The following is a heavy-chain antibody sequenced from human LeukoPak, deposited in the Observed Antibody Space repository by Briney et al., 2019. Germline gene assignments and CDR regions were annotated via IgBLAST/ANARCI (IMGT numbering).Heavy chain of an antibody. J-gene: IGHJ6*03. CDR2: IYYSGST. V-gene: IGHV4-59*08. D-gene: IGHD2-2*01. CDR3: ARSSTTDANHYYYYYMDV. Sequence: SETLSLTCTVSGVSISSYYWSWIRQPPGKGLEWIGYIYYSGSTNYNPSLKSRVTISVDTSKNQFSLKLSSVTAADTAVYYCARSSTTDANHYYYYYMDVWGRGTTVTVSS. CDR1: GVSISSYY.